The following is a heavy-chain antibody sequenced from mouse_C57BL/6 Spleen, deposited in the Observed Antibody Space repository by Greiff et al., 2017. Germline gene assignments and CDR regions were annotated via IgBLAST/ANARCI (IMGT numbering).Heavy chain of an antibody. J-gene: IGHJ2*01. D-gene: IGHD1-1*01. CDR3: ARRITTVVAGNYFDY. CDR2: IYPRSGNT. CDR1: GYTFTSYG. Sequence: VKLVESGAELARPGASVKLSCKASGYTFTSYGISWVKQRTGQGLEWIGEIYPRSGNTYYNEKFKGKATLTADKSSSTAYMELRSLTSEDSAVYFCARRITTVVAGNYFDYWGQGTTLTVSS. V-gene: IGHV1-81*01.